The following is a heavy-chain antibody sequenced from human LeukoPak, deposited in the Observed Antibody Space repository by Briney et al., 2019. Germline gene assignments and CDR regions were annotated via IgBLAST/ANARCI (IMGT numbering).Heavy chain of an antibody. D-gene: IGHD4-17*01. J-gene: IGHJ4*02. CDR3: ARGSLRTVTTLVLDY. V-gene: IGHV1-69*04. CDR1: AAFFSSYA. CDR2: IIPILSIA. Sequence: ASGKVSCKAFAAFFSSYAVSWVRQAAGEVREWVGRIIPILSIANYAQKYQGRVTITADKSTSTAYMELSSLRSEDTAVYYCARGSLRTVTTLVLDYWGQGTLVTVSS.